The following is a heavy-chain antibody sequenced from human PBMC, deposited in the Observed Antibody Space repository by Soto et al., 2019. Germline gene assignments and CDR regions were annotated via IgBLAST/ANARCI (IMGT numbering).Heavy chain of an antibody. D-gene: IGHD1-7*01. Sequence: PGGSLRLSCATSGFTFNIYWMHWVRQAPGKGLVWISRIKSDGSDTIYADSVKGRFTISRDNARNTLYLQMNSLRAEDTATYYCARDRNYHSDYLGHGTLVTVSS. V-gene: IGHV3-74*01. CDR3: ARDRNYHSDY. CDR1: GFTFNIYW. CDR2: IKSDGSDT. J-gene: IGHJ4*01.